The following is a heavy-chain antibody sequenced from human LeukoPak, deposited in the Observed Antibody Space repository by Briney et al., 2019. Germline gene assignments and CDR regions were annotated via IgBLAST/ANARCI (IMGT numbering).Heavy chain of an antibody. J-gene: IGHJ5*02. CDR1: GYTFTSYG. CDR2: ISAYNGNT. Sequence: ASVKVSCKGSGYTFTSYGISWVRQAPGQGLEWMGWISAYNGNTNYAQKLQGRVTMTTDTSTSTAYMELRSLRSDDTAVYYCARDESLWFGESNWFDPWGQGTLVTVSS. V-gene: IGHV1-18*01. CDR3: ARDESLWFGESNWFDP. D-gene: IGHD3-10*01.